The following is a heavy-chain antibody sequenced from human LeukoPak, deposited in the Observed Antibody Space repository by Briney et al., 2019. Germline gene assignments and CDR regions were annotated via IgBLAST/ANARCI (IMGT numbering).Heavy chain of an antibody. D-gene: IGHD3-16*01. CDR3: ARPRGQLGGDDAFDI. J-gene: IGHJ3*02. V-gene: IGHV4-4*07. Sequence: LETLSLTCTVSGGSISSYYWSWIRQPAGKGLEWIGRIYTSGSTNYNPSLKSRVTMSVDTSKNQFSLKLSSVTAADTAVYYCARPRGQLGGDDAFDICRRGTMVTVSS. CDR1: GGSISSYY. CDR2: IYTSGST.